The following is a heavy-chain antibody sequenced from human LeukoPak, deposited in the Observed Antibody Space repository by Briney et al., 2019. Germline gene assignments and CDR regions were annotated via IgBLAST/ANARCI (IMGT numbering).Heavy chain of an antibody. J-gene: IGHJ4*02. CDR3: ARNVLLWFGTLPYYFDY. V-gene: IGHV1-18*01. Sequence: ASVKVSCKASGYTFTSYGISWVRQAPGQGLEWMGWISAYNGNTNYAQKLQGRVTMTTDTSTSTAYMELRSLRSDDTAVYYCARNVLLWFGTLPYYFDYGGQGTLVTVSA. CDR1: GYTFTSYG. D-gene: IGHD3-10*01. CDR2: ISAYNGNT.